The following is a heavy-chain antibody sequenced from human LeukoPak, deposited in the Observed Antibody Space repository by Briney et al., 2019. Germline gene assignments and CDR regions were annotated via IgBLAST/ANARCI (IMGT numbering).Heavy chain of an antibody. CDR2: MNPNSGNT. Sequence: ASVKVSCKASGYTFTSYDINWVRQATGQGLEWMGWMNPNSGNTGYAQKFQGRVTMTRNTSISTAYMELSSLRSEDTAVYYCARGYGDYDLYYYYGMDVWGQGTTVTVSS. D-gene: IGHD4-17*01. CDR3: ARGYGDYDLYYYYGMDV. CDR1: GYTFTSYD. J-gene: IGHJ6*02. V-gene: IGHV1-8*01.